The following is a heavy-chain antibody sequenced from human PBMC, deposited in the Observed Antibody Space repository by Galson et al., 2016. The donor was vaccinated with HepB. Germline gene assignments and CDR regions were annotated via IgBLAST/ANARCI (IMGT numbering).Heavy chain of an antibody. CDR3: AREVGGQLASFDS. D-gene: IGHD6-6*01. J-gene: IGHJ4*02. CDR2: VYYNGNI. Sequence: SETLSLTCTVSGASIHDYYWSWIRQPPGKGLEYIAYVYYNGNINYNPSLESRVTVSVETSKNQFPLTLTSGTPAGTAMYYCAREVGGQLASFDSWGLGTLVTVSS. CDR1: GASIHDYY. V-gene: IGHV4-59*01.